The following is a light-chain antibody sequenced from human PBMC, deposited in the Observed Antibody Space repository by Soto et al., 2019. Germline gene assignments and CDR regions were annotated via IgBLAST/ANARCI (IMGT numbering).Light chain of an antibody. J-gene: IGKJ1*01. CDR3: HQYDSDRT. Sequence: QLTQSPSTLSASVGDRVTITCRASQNIGKWLAWYQQKPGKAPNLLISDASRLESGVPSRFRGRGSGTNLTLAISSLQPDDFATYYCHQYDSDRTFGQGTKVDIK. CDR1: QNIGKW. CDR2: DAS. V-gene: IGKV1-5*01.